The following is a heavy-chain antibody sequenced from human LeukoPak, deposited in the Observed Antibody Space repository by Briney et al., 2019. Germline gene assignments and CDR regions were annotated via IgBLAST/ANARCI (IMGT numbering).Heavy chain of an antibody. V-gene: IGHV3-23*01. CDR2: ISGSGGGI. CDR3: AKAYGSGSNGVYHFDY. D-gene: IGHD3-10*01. Sequence: PGGSLRLSCAASGFTFSNAWMSWVRRAPGKGLEWVSVISGSGGGIYYADFVKGRFTISRDNSKNTLYLQMNSLRVEDTAAYYCAKAYGSGSNGVYHFDYWGQGTLVTVSS. CDR1: GFTFSNAW. J-gene: IGHJ4*02.